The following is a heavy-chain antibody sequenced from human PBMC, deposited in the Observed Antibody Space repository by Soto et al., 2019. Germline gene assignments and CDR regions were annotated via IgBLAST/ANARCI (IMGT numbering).Heavy chain of an antibody. D-gene: IGHD2-2*01. CDR1: GFTFSSYA. CDR2: ISGSGGST. V-gene: IGHV3-23*01. CDR3: AKDLPGFCSSTSCYAAFDI. J-gene: IGHJ3*02. Sequence: GGSLRLSCAASGFTFSSYAMSWVRQAPGKGLEWVSAISGSGGSTYYADSVKGRFTISRDNSKNTLYLQMNSLRAEDTAVYYCAKDLPGFCSSTSCYAAFDIWGQGAMVTVSS.